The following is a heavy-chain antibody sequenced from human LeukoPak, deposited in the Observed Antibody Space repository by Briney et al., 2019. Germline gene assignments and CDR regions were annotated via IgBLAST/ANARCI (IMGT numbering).Heavy chain of an antibody. CDR2: VNPNSGNT. Sequence: GASVKVSCKASGYTFTSYDINWVRQATGQGLEWMGWVNPNSGNTGYAQKFQGRVTMTRNTSISTAYMELSSLRSEDTAVYYCARRITTVTTGYYYYGMDVWGQGTTVTVSS. CDR3: ARRITTVTTGYYYYGMDV. V-gene: IGHV1-8*01. CDR1: GYTFTSYD. D-gene: IGHD4-11*01. J-gene: IGHJ6*02.